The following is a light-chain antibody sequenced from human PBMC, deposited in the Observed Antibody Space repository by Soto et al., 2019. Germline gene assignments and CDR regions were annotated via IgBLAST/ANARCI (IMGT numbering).Light chain of an antibody. V-gene: IGKV3-20*01. Sequence: ESVLTQSPGTLSLSPGEKATLSCRASQSVSSSYLAWYQQKPGDAPRLLIYGASSRATGIPDRFSGSGSGTDFTLTVSRLEPEDFAVYYCQQFGSSSWTFGQGTKVEIK. CDR2: GAS. J-gene: IGKJ1*01. CDR3: QQFGSSSWT. CDR1: QSVSSSY.